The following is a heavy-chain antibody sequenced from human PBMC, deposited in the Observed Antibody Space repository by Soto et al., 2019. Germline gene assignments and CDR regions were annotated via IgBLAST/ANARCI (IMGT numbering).Heavy chain of an antibody. Sequence: EVQLVESGGGLVQPGGSLRLSCAASGFTSSSYWMHWVRQAPGKGLVWVSRINSGDGSITGYADSVKGRFTVSRDNAKNTLYLQLNSLGVEDTAVSYCARGPRLGFYGMDVWGQGTTVTVSS. J-gene: IGHJ6*02. CDR2: INSGDGSIT. D-gene: IGHD3-16*01. CDR1: GFTSSSYW. CDR3: ARGPRLGFYGMDV. V-gene: IGHV3-74*01.